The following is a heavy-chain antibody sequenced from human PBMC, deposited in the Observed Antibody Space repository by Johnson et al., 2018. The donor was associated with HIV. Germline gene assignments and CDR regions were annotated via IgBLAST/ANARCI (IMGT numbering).Heavy chain of an antibody. J-gene: IGHJ3*01. Sequence: VQLVESGGGVVRPGGSLRLSCEASRFTFEDHDMSWVRQVPGKGLEWVSGINWNGGSTGYADSVKGLFIISRDNAKKSLYLQMNSLRAEDTALYYCGTRGLYCTDGVCHGVFDFWGQGTVVSVSS. CDR2: INWNGGST. CDR1: RFTFEDHD. CDR3: GTRGLYCTDGVCHGVFDF. V-gene: IGHV3-20*04. D-gene: IGHD2-8*01.